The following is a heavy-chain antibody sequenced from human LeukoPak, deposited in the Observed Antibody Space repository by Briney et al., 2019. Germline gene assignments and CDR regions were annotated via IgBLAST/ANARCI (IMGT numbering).Heavy chain of an antibody. CDR2: IYTSGST. D-gene: IGHD3-22*01. V-gene: IGHV4-61*02. CDR3: ARDKYIYDTSGSILDI. CDR1: GGSISSGTYY. Sequence: PSQTLSLTCTVSGGSISSGTYYWNWIRQPAGKGLEWIGRIYTSGSTNYNPSLTSRVTISVDTSKNQFSLKLTSVTAADTAVYYCARDKYIYDTSGSILDIWGQGTLVTVSS. J-gene: IGHJ4*02.